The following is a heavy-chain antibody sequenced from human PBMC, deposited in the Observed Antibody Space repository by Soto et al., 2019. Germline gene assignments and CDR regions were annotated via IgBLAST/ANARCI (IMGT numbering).Heavy chain of an antibody. CDR2: ISYDGSNK. J-gene: IGHJ4*02. V-gene: IGHV3-30-3*01. Sequence: QVQLVESGGGVVQPGRSLRLSCAASGFTFSSYAMHWVRQAPGKGLEWVAVISYDGSNKYYADSVKGRFTISRDNSKNTLYLQMNSLRAEDTAVYYCARDRSQHLDHWGQGTLVTVSS. D-gene: IGHD6-13*01. CDR3: ARDRSQHLDH. CDR1: GFTFSSYA.